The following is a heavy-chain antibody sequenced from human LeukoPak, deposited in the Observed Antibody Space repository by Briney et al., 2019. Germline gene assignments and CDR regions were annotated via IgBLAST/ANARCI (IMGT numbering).Heavy chain of an antibody. J-gene: IGHJ6*02. CDR2: IIPIFGTA. CDR3: AISSNIGSSWYGEDYYYYYGMDV. V-gene: IGHV1-69*13. CDR1: GGTFSSYA. D-gene: IGHD6-13*01. Sequence: SVKVSCKASGGTFSSYAISWVRQAPGQGLEWMGGIIPIFGTANYAQKFQGRVTITADESTSTAYMELSSLRAEDTAVYYCAISSNIGSSWYGEDYYYYYGMDVWGQGTTVTVSS.